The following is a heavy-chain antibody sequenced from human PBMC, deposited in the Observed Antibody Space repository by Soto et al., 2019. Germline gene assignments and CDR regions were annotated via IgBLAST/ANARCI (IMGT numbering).Heavy chain of an antibody. V-gene: IGHV3-15*07. J-gene: IGHJ4*02. CDR3: TTDWPAYYYDSRDIY. Sequence: GGSLRLSCAASGFTFSNAWMNWVRQAPGKGLEWVGRIKSKTDGGTTDYAAPVKGRFTISRDDSKNTLYLQMNSLKTEDTAVYYCTTDWPAYYYDSRDIYWGQGTLVTVSS. D-gene: IGHD3-22*01. CDR1: GFTFSNAW. CDR2: IKSKTDGGTT.